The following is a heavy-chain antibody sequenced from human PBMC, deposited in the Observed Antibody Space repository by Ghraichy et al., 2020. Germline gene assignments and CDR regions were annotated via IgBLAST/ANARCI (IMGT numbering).Heavy chain of an antibody. CDR3: AGSFTVIRYFDL. CDR1: GGSISSSNYY. D-gene: IGHD4-23*01. CDR2: MHYSGTT. J-gene: IGHJ2*01. Sequence: SETLSLTCTVSGGSISSSNYYWGWIRKPPGKGLEWFGSMHYSGTTYYTPPLKSRVTMSADTSKNQFYLRLNSVTAADTAVYYCAGSFTVIRYFDLWGRGTLVTVSS. V-gene: IGHV4-39*01.